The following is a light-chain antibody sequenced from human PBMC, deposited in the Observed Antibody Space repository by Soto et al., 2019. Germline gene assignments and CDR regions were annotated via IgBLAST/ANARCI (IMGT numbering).Light chain of an antibody. J-gene: IGKJ4*01. CDR2: DAS. V-gene: IGKV3-11*01. Sequence: EIVLTQSPATLSLSPGERATLSCRASQSVSSYLAWYQQKPGQAPRLLIYDASNRATGIPARFSGRGSGTDFTLTISSQEPEDFAVYYCQQRSNWPTFGGGTKVEIK. CDR1: QSVSSY. CDR3: QQRSNWPT.